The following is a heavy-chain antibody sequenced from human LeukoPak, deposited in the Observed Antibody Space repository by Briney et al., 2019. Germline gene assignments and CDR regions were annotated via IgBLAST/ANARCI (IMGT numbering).Heavy chain of an antibody. J-gene: IGHJ4*02. Sequence: SETLSLTRTVSGGSISSYYWSWIRQPAGKGLEWIGRIYTSGSTNYNPSLKSRVTMSVDTSKNQFSLKLSSVTAADTAVYYCARGSIPHYYYDSSGYYSDLPFDYWGQGTLVTVSS. CDR2: IYTSGST. D-gene: IGHD3-22*01. CDR1: GGSISSYY. CDR3: ARGSIPHYYYDSSGYYSDLPFDY. V-gene: IGHV4-4*07.